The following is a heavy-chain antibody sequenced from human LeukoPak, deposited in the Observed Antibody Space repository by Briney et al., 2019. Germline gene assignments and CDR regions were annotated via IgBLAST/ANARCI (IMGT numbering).Heavy chain of an antibody. CDR3: VRGSTGYLIDY. J-gene: IGHJ4*02. V-gene: IGHV3-74*01. CDR1: GFTFSTSW. D-gene: IGHD3-22*01. Sequence: GGSLRLSCAASGFTFSTSWMHWGRQTPGKGLVWVSVINTDGSISVYADSVKGRFTISRDNAKNTLYLQMNSLRPEDTATYYCVRGSTGYLIDYWGQGTLVTVSS. CDR2: INTDGSIS.